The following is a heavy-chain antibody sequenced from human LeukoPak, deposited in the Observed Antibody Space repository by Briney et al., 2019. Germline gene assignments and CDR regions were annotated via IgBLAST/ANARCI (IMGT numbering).Heavy chain of an antibody. J-gene: IGHJ3*02. V-gene: IGHV3-15*01. CDR3: ARDPSPYHTSGNDAFDI. D-gene: IGHD1-26*01. CDR2: IKSKTDGGTT. Sequence: GGSLRLSCAASGFTFSNAWMSWVRQAPGKGLEWVGRIKSKTDGGTTDYAAPVKGRFTISRDNSKNTLYLQMNSLRAEDTAVYYCARDPSPYHTSGNDAFDIWGQGTMVTVSS. CDR1: GFTFSNAW.